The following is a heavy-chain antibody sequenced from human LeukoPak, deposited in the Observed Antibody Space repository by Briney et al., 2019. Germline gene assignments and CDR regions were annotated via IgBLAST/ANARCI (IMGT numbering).Heavy chain of an antibody. CDR2: ISSSSSYI. D-gene: IGHD4-17*01. V-gene: IGHV3-21*01. CDR1: GFTFSSYS. J-gene: IGHJ4*02. CDR3: ARDKGDYGDYYFDY. Sequence: PGGSLRLSCAASGFTFSSYSMNWVRQAPGKGLGLVSSISSSSSYIYYADSVKGRFTISRDNAKNSLYLQMNSLRAEDTAVYYCARDKGDYGDYYFDYWGQGTLVTVSS.